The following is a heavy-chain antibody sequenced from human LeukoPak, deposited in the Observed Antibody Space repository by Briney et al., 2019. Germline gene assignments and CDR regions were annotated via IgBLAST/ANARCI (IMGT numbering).Heavy chain of an antibody. CDR1: GFTFDDYA. CDR2: ISWNSGSI. CDR3: AKALSYYYGMDV. V-gene: IGHV3-9*01. Sequence: PEGSLRLSCAASGFTFDDYAMHWVRQAPGKGLEWVSGISWNSGSIGYADSVKGRFTISRDNAKNSLYLQMNSLRAEDTALYYCAKALSYYYGMDVWGQGTTVTVSS. J-gene: IGHJ6*02.